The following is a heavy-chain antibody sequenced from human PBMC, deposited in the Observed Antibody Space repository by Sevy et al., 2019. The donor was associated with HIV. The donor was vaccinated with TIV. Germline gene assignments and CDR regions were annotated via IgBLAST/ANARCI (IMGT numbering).Heavy chain of an antibody. D-gene: IGHD5-18*01. Sequence: GGSLRLSCAASGFTFSSYWMSWVRQAPGKGLEWVANIKQDGSEKYYVDSVKGRFTISRDNAKNSLYLQMNSLRAEDTAVYYCARGGEGYSYGYYFDYWGQGTLVTVSS. V-gene: IGHV3-7*01. CDR1: GFTFSSYW. J-gene: IGHJ4*02. CDR3: ARGGEGYSYGYYFDY. CDR2: IKQDGSEK.